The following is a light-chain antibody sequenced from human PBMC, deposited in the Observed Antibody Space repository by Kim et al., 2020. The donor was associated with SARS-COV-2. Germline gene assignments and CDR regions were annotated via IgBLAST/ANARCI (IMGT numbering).Light chain of an antibody. CDR1: SSKIGADYD. CDR3: QSYDSSLSGSV. CDR2: GNN. V-gene: IGLV1-40*01. J-gene: IGLJ3*02. Sequence: RVTISCSGNSSKIGADYDVHWYQHLPGTAPKLLIYGNNIRPSGVPDRFSGSKSGTSASLAIDGIQPEDEADYYCQSYDSSLSGSVFGGGTKVTVL.